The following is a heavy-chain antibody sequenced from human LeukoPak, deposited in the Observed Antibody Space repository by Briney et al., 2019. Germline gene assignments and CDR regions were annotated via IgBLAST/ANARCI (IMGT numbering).Heavy chain of an antibody. CDR2: INTNTGNP. V-gene: IGHV7-4-1*02. J-gene: IGHJ4*02. CDR3: ARDLGLGDDFVGYFDY. CDR1: GYTFTSYA. Sequence: GASVTVSYKASGYTFTSYAMNWVRQAPGQGLEWMGWINTNTGNPTYAQGFTGRFVFSLDTSVSTAYLQISSLKAEDTAVYYCARDLGLGDDFVGYFDYWGQGTLVTVSS. D-gene: IGHD3-3*01.